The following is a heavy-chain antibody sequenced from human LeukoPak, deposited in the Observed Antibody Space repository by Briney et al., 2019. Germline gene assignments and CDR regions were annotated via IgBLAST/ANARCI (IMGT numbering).Heavy chain of an antibody. Sequence: XVKVSCKASGFTFTSSAMQWVRQARGQRLEWIGWIFVGSGNTNYAQKLQERVTITRDKYTSTAYMELSSLRSEDTAVYYCAAEDYYDSSGYYYWGQGTLVTVSS. D-gene: IGHD3-22*01. CDR1: GFTFTSSA. V-gene: IGHV1-58*02. CDR2: IFVGSGNT. J-gene: IGHJ4*02. CDR3: AAEDYYDSSGYYY.